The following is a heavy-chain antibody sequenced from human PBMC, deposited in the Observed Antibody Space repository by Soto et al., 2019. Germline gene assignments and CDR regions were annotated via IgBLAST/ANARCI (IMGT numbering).Heavy chain of an antibody. Sequence: GESLKISCEASGYRFASYWIGWVRQMPGKGLEWMGIIYPGDSDTRYSPSFQGQVTISADESISTAYLQWSSLKASDTAIYYCASQSSASCHLCFMDVSGKGTSVTGSS. D-gene: IGHD2-2*01. CDR2: IYPGDSDT. J-gene: IGHJ6*03. V-gene: IGHV5-51*01. CDR1: GYRFASYW. CDR3: ASQSSASCHLCFMDV.